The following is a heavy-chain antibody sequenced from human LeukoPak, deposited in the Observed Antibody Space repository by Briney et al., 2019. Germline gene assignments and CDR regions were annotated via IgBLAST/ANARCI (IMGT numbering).Heavy chain of an antibody. CDR3: ARAKEYCSSTSCYAFAFDI. Sequence: PSETLSLTCTVSGGSISSYYWSWIRQPPGKGLEWIGYIYCSGSTNYNPSLKSRVTISVETSKNQFSLKLSSVTAANTAVYYCARAKEYCSSTSCYAFAFDIWGQGTMVTVSS. J-gene: IGHJ3*02. CDR2: IYCSGST. V-gene: IGHV4-59*01. D-gene: IGHD2-2*01. CDR1: GGSISSYY.